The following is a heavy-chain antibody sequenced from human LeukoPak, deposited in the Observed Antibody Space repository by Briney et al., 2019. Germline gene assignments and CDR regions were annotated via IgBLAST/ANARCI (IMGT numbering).Heavy chain of an antibody. Sequence: PSETLSLTCTVSGGSISSSYWSWIRQPPGKGLEWIGYIYYSGSTTYNPSLKSRVTISVDTSKNQFSLKLNSVTAADTAVYYCARAYTPGTGNYYFDYWGQGTLVTVSS. D-gene: IGHD1-1*01. CDR1: GGSISSSY. CDR3: ARAYTPGTGNYYFDY. V-gene: IGHV4-59*01. CDR2: IYYSGST. J-gene: IGHJ4*02.